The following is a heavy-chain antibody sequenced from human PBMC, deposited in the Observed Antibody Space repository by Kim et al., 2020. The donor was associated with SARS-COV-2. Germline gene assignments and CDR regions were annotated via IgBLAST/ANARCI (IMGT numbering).Heavy chain of an antibody. D-gene: IGHD5-18*01. CDR2: ISSSSYI. J-gene: IGHJ4*02. Sequence: GGSLRLSCAASGFTFSSYSMNWVRQAPGKGLEWVSSISSSSYIYYADSVKGRFTISRDNAKNSLYLQMNSLRAEDTAVYYCARLRYSYGHLDYWGQGTLVTVSS. CDR3: ARLRYSYGHLDY. V-gene: IGHV3-21*01. CDR1: GFTFSSYS.